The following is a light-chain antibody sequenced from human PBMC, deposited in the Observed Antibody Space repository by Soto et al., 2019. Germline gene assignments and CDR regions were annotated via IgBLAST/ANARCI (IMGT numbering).Light chain of an antibody. CDR1: QSVSDRF. Sequence: EIVLTQSPGTLSLSPGERATLSCRASQSVSDRFLAWYQQKPGQAPRLLISGASSRATGVPDRFSGSRSGTDFTLTISRLEPEDFAVYSCQQYGSSPQTFGQGTKVEIK. V-gene: IGKV3-20*01. CDR2: GAS. CDR3: QQYGSSPQT. J-gene: IGKJ1*01.